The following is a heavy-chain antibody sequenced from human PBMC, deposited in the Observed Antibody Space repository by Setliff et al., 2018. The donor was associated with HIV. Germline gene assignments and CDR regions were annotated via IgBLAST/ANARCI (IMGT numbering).Heavy chain of an antibody. CDR1: GFTFSSYP. CDR2: ISYDGSNK. Sequence: PGGSLRLSCAASGFTFSSYPMHWVRQAPGKGLEWVAFISYDGSNKYYGDSVKGRFTISRDNSKNTLYLQMNSLRAEDTAVYYCARDKGPAYFDYWGQGTLVTVSS. V-gene: IGHV3-30*04. CDR3: ARDKGPAYFDY. J-gene: IGHJ4*02.